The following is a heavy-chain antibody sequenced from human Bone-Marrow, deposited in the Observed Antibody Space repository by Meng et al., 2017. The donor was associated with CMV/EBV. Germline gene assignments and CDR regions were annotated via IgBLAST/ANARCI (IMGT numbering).Heavy chain of an antibody. J-gene: IGHJ3*02. V-gene: IGHV1-46*01. Sequence: ASVKVSCKASGYTFTSYYMHWVRQAPGQGLEWMGIINPSGGSTSYAQKFQGRVTMTRDTSTSTVYMELSSLRSEDTAVYYCARGSVVVPAAILNAFDIWGQGTMVTVSS. CDR2: INPSGGST. CDR1: GYTFTSYY. D-gene: IGHD2-2*01. CDR3: ARGSVVVPAAILNAFDI.